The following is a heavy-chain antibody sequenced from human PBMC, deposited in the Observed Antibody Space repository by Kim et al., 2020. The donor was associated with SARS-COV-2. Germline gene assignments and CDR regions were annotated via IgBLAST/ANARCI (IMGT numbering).Heavy chain of an antibody. V-gene: IGHV3-43*01. J-gene: IGHJ4*02. CDR3: AKAVWGYCSSTSCYPDY. D-gene: IGHD2-2*01. Sequence: VKGRFTISRDNSKNSLYLQMNSLRTEDTALYYCAKAVWGYCSSTSCYPDYWGQGTLVTVSS.